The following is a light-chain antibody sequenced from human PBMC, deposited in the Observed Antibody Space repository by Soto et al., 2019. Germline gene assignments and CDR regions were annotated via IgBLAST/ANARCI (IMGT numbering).Light chain of an antibody. CDR2: GAS. V-gene: IGKV3-20*01. CDR3: QQYGSASWT. Sequence: EVVWTQSPGTLYLSPGERATLSCRASQSFSSSYLAWDQQKPGQAPRLLMYGASNRATGSPDRFSGSGSGTDFPLTISRLEPEDFAVYYCQQYGSASWTFGQATKVESK. J-gene: IGKJ1*01. CDR1: QSFSSSY.